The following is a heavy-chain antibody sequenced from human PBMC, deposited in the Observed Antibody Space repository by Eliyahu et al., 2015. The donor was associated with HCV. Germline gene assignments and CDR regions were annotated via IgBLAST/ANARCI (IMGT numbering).Heavy chain of an antibody. D-gene: IGHD6-19*01. CDR2: IYYSGST. CDR1: GGSISSXXXY. CDR3: ASARGPLYSSGWYVLDY. V-gene: IGHV4-39*01. Sequence: QLQLQESGPGLVKPSETLSLTCTVSGGSISSXXXYWGWIRQPPGKGLEWIGSIYYSGSTYYNPSLKSRVTISVDTSKNQFSLKLSSVTAADTAVYYCASARGPLYSSGWYVLDYWGQGTLVTVSS. J-gene: IGHJ4*02.